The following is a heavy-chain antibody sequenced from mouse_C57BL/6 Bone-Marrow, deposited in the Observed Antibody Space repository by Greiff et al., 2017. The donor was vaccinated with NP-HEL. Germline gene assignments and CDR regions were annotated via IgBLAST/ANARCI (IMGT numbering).Heavy chain of an antibody. CDR2: ISTGGGST. V-gene: IGHV5-12*01. J-gene: IGHJ2*01. Sequence: EVKLMESGGGLVQPGGSLKLSCAASGFTFSDYYMYWVRQTPEKRLEWVAYISTGGGSTYYPDTVKGRFTISRDNAKNTLYLQMSRLKSEDTAMYYCAREGDYWGQGTTLTVSS. CDR3: AREGDY. CDR1: GFTFSDYY.